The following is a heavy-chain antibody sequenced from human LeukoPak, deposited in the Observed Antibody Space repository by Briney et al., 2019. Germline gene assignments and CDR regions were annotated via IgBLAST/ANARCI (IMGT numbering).Heavy chain of an antibody. V-gene: IGHV1-46*01. CDR1: GFTFTSYY. CDR2: INPSGSYT. D-gene: IGHD6-13*01. CDR3: ARTRSAEFDY. Sequence: ASVKVSCKASGFTFTSYYMHWVRQAPGQGLEWMGIINPSGSYTSYAQKFQGRVTMTRDTSTSTVYMELSSLRSEDTAVYYCARTRSAEFDYWGQGTLVAVSS. J-gene: IGHJ4*02.